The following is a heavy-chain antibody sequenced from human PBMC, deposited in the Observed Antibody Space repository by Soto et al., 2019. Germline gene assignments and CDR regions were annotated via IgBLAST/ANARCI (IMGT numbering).Heavy chain of an antibody. CDR3: ARDKSDIVGVPAAAYYYYYMDV. Sequence: TGGSLRLSCAASGFTFSSYSMNWVRQAPGKGLEWVSYISSSSSTIYYADSVKGRFTISRDNAKNSLYLQMNSLRAEDTAVYYCARDKSDIVGVPAAAYYYYYMDVWGKGTTVTVSS. J-gene: IGHJ6*03. D-gene: IGHD2-2*01. CDR2: ISSSSSTI. CDR1: GFTFSSYS. V-gene: IGHV3-48*01.